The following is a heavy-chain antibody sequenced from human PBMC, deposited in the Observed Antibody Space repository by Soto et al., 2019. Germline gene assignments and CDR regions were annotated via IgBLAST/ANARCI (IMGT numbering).Heavy chain of an antibody. CDR3: ARHRNSYYYGMDV. CDR1: GGSISSSIYY. J-gene: IGHJ6*02. CDR2: IYYSGST. Sequence: SETLSLTCTVSGGSISSSIYYWGWIRQPPGKGLEWIGSIYYSGSTYHNPSLKSRVTISVDTSKNQFSLNLSSVTAADTAVYYFARHRNSYYYGMDVRGQATTVTVPS. V-gene: IGHV4-39*01.